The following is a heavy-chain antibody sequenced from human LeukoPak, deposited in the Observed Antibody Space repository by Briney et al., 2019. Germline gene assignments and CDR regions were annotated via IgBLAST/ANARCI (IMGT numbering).Heavy chain of an antibody. CDR2: IYYSGST. V-gene: IGHV4-39*01. D-gene: IGHD2-2*01. CDR1: GGSISSSSYY. CDR3: ARVGSTSCFACIDH. Sequence: SETLSLTCTVSGGSISSSSYYWGWLRQPPGKGLEWIGSIYYSGSTYYNPSLKSRVTISVDTSKNQFSLKLSSVSAADTAVYYCARVGSTSCFACIDHWGQGTLVTVSS. J-gene: IGHJ4*02.